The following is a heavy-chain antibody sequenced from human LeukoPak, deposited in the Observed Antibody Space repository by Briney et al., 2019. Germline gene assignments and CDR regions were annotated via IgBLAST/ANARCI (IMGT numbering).Heavy chain of an antibody. CDR2: IYYSGST. J-gene: IGHJ4*02. CDR1: GGSISSYY. CDR3: AGVSQNLWGIDY. D-gene: IGHD3-16*01. V-gene: IGHV4-59*01. Sequence: PSETLSLTCTVSGGSISSYYWSWIRQPPGKGLEWIGYIYYSGSTNYNPSLKSRVTISVDTSKNQFSLKLSSVTAADTAVYYCAGVSQNLWGIDYWGQGTLVTVSS.